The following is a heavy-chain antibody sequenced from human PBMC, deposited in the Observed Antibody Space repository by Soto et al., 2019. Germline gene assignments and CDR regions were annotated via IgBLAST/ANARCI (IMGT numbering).Heavy chain of an antibody. CDR2: IWYDGSNK. V-gene: IGHV3-33*01. J-gene: IGHJ5*01. Sequence: QVQLVESGGGVVQPGRSLRLSCAASGFTFSSYGMHWVRQAPGKGLEWVAVIWYDGSNKYYADSVKGRFTISRDNSNNTLYLQLNSWRVEVKAVYYCARDLTGIAAGGCGLRFDSWGQGTLVTVSS. D-gene: IGHD6-13*01. CDR1: GFTFSSYG. CDR3: ARDLTGIAAGGCGLRFDS.